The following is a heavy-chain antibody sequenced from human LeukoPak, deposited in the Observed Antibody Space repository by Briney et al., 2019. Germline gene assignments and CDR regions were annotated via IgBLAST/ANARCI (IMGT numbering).Heavy chain of an antibody. CDR2: ISGSGGSP. Sequence: GESLRLSCAASGFIFSSFAMSWVRQVPGKGLEWVSAISGSGGSPYYTDSVKGRFTISRDNSKNTLYLQMISLRADDTAVYYCAKDASYFDSSGYRGLDCWGQGTLVTVSS. V-gene: IGHV3-23*01. CDR1: GFIFSSFA. CDR3: AKDASYFDSSGYRGLDC. J-gene: IGHJ4*02. D-gene: IGHD3-22*01.